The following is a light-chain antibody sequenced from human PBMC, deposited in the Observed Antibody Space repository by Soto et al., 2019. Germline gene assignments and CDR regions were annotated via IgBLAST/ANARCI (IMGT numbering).Light chain of an antibody. Sequence: QSALTQPASVSGSPGQSITISCTGTSSDVGGYNSVSWYQQHPGKAPKLMVYDVSIRPSGVSNRFSGSKSGNTASLTISGLRAEDEADYYCSSYTSSTTLVFGGGTKLTVL. V-gene: IGLV2-14*03. J-gene: IGLJ2*01. CDR3: SSYTSSTTLV. CDR2: DVS. CDR1: SSDVGGYNS.